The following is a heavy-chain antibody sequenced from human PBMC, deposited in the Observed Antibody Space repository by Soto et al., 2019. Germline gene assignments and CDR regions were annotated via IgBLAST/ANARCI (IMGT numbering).Heavy chain of an antibody. V-gene: IGHV4-31*03. CDR3: ARGAAVTARWFDP. Sequence: QVQLQESGPGLVEPSQTLSLTCNVSGDSINRGGFYWSWIRQHPEKGLEWIGYIYNSGSSYYNPSLQSRVTMSIDTTKNQFSLRLTSVPAADTAVYFCARGAAVTARWFDPWGQGTPVTVSS. CDR1: GDSINRGGFY. J-gene: IGHJ5*02. D-gene: IGHD2-21*02. CDR2: IYNSGSS.